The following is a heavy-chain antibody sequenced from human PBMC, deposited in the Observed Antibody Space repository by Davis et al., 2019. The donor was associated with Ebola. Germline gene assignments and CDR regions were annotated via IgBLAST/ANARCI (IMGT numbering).Heavy chain of an antibody. CDR1: GYTFTGYY. J-gene: IGHJ4*02. D-gene: IGHD6-6*01. CDR2: INPNSGGT. Sequence: ASVKVSCKASGYTFTGYYMHWVRQAPGQGLEWMGWINPNSGGTNYAQKFRGRVTMTRDTSISTAYMELSRLRSDDTAVYYCAKVRLKGDSSSPPDYWGQGTLVTVSS. CDR3: AKVRLKGDSSSPPDY. V-gene: IGHV1-2*02.